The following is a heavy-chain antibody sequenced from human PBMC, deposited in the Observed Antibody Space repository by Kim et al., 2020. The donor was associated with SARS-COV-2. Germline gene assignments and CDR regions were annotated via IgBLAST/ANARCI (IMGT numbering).Heavy chain of an antibody. Sequence: GGSLRLSCAASGFTVSSNYMSWVRQAPGKGLEWVSVIYSGGSTYYADSVKGRFTISRDNSKNTLYLQMNSLRAEDTAVYYCAREAWFGELQNYYYYYGMDVWGQGTTVTVSS. J-gene: IGHJ6*02. V-gene: IGHV3-66*01. CDR2: IYSGGST. CDR1: GFTVSSNY. D-gene: IGHD3-10*01. CDR3: AREAWFGELQNYYYYYGMDV.